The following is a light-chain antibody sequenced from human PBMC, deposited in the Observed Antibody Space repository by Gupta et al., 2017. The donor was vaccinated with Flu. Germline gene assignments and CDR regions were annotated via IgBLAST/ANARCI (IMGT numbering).Light chain of an antibody. CDR2: GDS. J-gene: IGLJ3*02. CDR1: RSNVGSGYG. Sequence: QSVLTQPPSVSGAPGPRLPISCTGTRSNVGSGYGVHWYQQLPGTVPKLLIHGDSNRPSGVLDRFSGSRSGTSASLVITGLQPEDEADYYCQSFDISLTGWVFGGGTKVTVL. V-gene: IGLV1-40*01. CDR3: QSFDISLTGWV.